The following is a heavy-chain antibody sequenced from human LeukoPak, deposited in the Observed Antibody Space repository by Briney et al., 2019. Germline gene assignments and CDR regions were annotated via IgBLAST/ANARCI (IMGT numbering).Heavy chain of an antibody. J-gene: IGHJ4*02. CDR2: ISGSGGST. CDR3: AKRPRYSSGWFDY. Sequence: PGGSLRLSCAASGFTFSSYAMSWVRQAPGKGLEWVSAISGSGGSTYYADSAKGRFTISRDNSKNTLYLQMNSLRAEDTAAYYCAKRPRYSSGWFDYWGQGTLVTVSS. CDR1: GFTFSSYA. V-gene: IGHV3-23*01. D-gene: IGHD6-19*01.